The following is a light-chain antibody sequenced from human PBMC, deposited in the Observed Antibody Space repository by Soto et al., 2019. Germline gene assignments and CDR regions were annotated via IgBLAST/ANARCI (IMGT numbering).Light chain of an antibody. J-gene: IGKJ4*01. Sequence: DIVMTQSPLSLPVTPGEPASISCRSSQSLLHSDGYNYLDWYLQKPGQSPQLLIYLGSNRASGVPDTFSGSGSGTDFALRISRVEADDVGVYYCMQTLQTPLTFGGGTKVEIK. CDR2: LGS. CDR1: QSLLHSDGYNY. V-gene: IGKV2-28*01. CDR3: MQTLQTPLT.